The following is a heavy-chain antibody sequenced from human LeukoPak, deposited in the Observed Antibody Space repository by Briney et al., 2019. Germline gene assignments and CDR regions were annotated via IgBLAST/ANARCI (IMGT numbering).Heavy chain of an antibody. J-gene: IGHJ4*02. V-gene: IGHV3-48*03. CDR1: GFTFSSYE. CDR3: AQGGSPGAFDY. CDR2: ISSSGSTI. Sequence: PGGSLRLSCAASGFTFSSYEMNWVRQAPGEGLEWVSYISSSGSTIYYADSVKGRFTISRDNAKNSLYLQVNSLRAEDTAVYYCAQGGSPGAFDYWGQGTLVTVSS. D-gene: IGHD1-26*01.